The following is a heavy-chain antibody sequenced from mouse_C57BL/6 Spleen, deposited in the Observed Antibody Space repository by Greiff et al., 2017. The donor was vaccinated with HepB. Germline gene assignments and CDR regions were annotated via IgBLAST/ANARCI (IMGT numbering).Heavy chain of an antibody. Sequence: VQLQQSGAELVKPGASVKISCKASGYAFSSYWMNWVKQRPGKGLEWIGQIYPGDGDTNYNGKFKGKATLTADKSSSTAYMQLSSLTSEDSAVYFCAIGGLGPGGFDYWGQGTTLTVSS. V-gene: IGHV1-80*01. CDR3: AIGGLGPGGFDY. CDR2: IYPGDGDT. CDR1: GYAFSSYW. J-gene: IGHJ2*01. D-gene: IGHD3-3*01.